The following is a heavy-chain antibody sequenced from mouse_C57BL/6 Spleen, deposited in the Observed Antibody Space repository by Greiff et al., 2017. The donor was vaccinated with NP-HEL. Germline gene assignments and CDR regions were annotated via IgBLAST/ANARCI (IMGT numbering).Heavy chain of an antibody. J-gene: IGHJ3*01. CDR2: IDPSVSET. V-gene: IGHV1-52*01. Sequence: QVQLQQPGAELVRPGSSVKLSCKASGYTFTSYWMHWVKQRPIQGLEWIGNIDPSVSETPYHHPLQDKATLTVDKPSSTSYMQLSSLTSEDSAVYYCARGGDPWFAYWGQGTLVTVSA. CDR3: ARGGDPWFAY. CDR1: GYTFTSYW.